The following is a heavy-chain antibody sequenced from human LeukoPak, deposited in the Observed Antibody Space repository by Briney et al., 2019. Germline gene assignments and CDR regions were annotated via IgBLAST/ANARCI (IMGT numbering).Heavy chain of an antibody. Sequence: SGTLPLTCTVSAYSISDGWVWGMIRQPPGKGLEWIGSIYHSGTTYYNPSLKSRVTMSVDTSNNQFSLKLTSVTAADTAMYYCSRLSHVAGAPKVSWFDPWGQGTLVTVSS. V-gene: IGHV4-38-2*02. CDR1: AYSISDGWV. CDR3: SRLSHVAGAPKVSWFDP. J-gene: IGHJ5*02. D-gene: IGHD1-26*01. CDR2: IYHSGTT.